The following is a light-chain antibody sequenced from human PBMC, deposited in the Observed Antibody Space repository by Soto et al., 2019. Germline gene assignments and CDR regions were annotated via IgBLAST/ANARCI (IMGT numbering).Light chain of an antibody. J-gene: IGKJ4*01. CDR1: QTISSW. CDR2: KAS. Sequence: DVQITQISSALAAYVGGRVTNTFRSSQTISSWLAWYQQKPGKAPKLLIYKASSLESGVPSRFSGSGSGTEFTLTISSLQPDDFATYYCQQYNSYPLTFGGGTKVDIK. V-gene: IGKV1-5*03. CDR3: QQYNSYPLT.